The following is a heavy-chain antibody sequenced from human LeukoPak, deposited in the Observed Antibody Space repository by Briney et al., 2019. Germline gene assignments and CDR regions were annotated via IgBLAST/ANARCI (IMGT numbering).Heavy chain of an antibody. Sequence: GGSLRLSCTASGFTFGDHAMSWARQAPGKGLEWVGFIRSKGYGGTTEYAASVKGRFTISRDDSKGIAYLQMNSLKIEDTAVYCTRGPTQQWLYYGMDVWGQGTTVIVSS. CDR3: TRGPTQQWLYYGMDV. CDR1: GFTFGDHA. D-gene: IGHD5-18*01. V-gene: IGHV3-49*04. CDR2: IRSKGYGGTT. J-gene: IGHJ6*02.